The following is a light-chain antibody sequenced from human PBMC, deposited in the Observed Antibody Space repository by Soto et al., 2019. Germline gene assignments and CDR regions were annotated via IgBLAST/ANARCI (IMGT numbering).Light chain of an antibody. CDR3: QQYNNWLRT. CDR1: QSVSSN. V-gene: IGKV3-15*01. Sequence: EIVMTQSPATLSVSPGERATLSCRASQSVSSNLAGYQQKPGQAPRLLIYGASTRATGIPARFSGSGSGTEFTLTISSVQSEDFAVYYCQQYNNWLRTFGQGTKLEIK. CDR2: GAS. J-gene: IGKJ2*01.